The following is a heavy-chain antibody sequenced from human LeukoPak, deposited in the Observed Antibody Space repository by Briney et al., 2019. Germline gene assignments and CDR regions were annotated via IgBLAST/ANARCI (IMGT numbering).Heavy chain of an antibody. Sequence: SQTLSLTCTVSGGSISSGSYYWSWIRQPAGKGLEWIGRIYTSGSTNYNPSLKSRVTISVDTSKNQFSLKLSSVTAADTAVYYCAREGSPAAAGGYYYYYYYMDVWGKGTTVTVSS. V-gene: IGHV4-61*02. CDR3: AREGSPAAAGGYYYYYYYMDV. D-gene: IGHD6-13*01. CDR2: IYTSGST. J-gene: IGHJ6*03. CDR1: GGSISSGSYY.